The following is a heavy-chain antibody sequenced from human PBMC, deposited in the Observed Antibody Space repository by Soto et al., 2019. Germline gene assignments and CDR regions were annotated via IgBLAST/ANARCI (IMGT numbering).Heavy chain of an antibody. CDR2: INHSGST. CDR1: GGSFSGYY. Sequence: SETLSLTCAVYGGSFSGYYWSWIRQPPGKGLEWIGEINHSGSTNYNPSLKSRVTISVDTSKNQFSLKLSSVTAADTAVYYCARGTEYCSSTSCYSFDYWGQGTLVTVSS. J-gene: IGHJ4*02. CDR3: ARGTEYCSSTSCYSFDY. V-gene: IGHV4-34*01. D-gene: IGHD2-2*01.